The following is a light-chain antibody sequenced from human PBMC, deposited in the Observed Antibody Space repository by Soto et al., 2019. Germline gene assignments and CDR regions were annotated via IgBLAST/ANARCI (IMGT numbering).Light chain of an antibody. CDR1: QSISSW. CDR2: DAS. CDR3: QQYNSYPFT. V-gene: IGKV1-5*01. J-gene: IGKJ3*01. Sequence: DIQMTQSPSTLSASVGDRVTITCRASQSISSWLAWYQQKPGKAPKLLIYDASSLESGVPSRFSGNGSGTEFTLTISSLQPDDFATYYCQQYNSYPFTFGPGTKVDIK.